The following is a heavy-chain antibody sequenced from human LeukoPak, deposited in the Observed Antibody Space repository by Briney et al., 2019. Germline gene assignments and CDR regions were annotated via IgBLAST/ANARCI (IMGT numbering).Heavy chain of an antibody. CDR3: AKTEPLELLEWLLFDY. D-gene: IGHD3-3*01. CDR1: GFTFSSYT. V-gene: IGHV3-48*01. CDR2: ISSSGSTI. Sequence: GGSLRLSCAASGFTFSSYTMNWVRQAPGKGLEWLSYISSSGSTIYYADSVKGRFTISRDNAKNSLYLQMNSLRAEDTAVYYCAKTEPLELLEWLLFDYWGQGTLVTVSS. J-gene: IGHJ4*02.